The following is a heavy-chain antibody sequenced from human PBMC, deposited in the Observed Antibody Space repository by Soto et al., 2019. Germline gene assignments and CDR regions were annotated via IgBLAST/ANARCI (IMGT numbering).Heavy chain of an antibody. V-gene: IGHV4-30-4*01. Sequence: SETLSLTCTVSGGSISSGDYYWSWIRQPSGKGLEWIGYIYYSGSTNYNPSLKSRVTISVDTSKNQFSLKLSSVTAADTAVYYCARYGGDVSIFGVVIILENAFDIWGQGTMVTVSS. CDR2: IYYSGST. CDR3: ARYGGDVSIFGVVIILENAFDI. J-gene: IGHJ3*02. CDR1: GGSISSGDYY. D-gene: IGHD3-3*01.